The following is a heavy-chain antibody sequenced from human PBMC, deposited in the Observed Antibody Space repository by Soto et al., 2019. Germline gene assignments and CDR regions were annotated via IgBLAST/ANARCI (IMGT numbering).Heavy chain of an antibody. CDR2: IYYSGST. CDR3: AREDIVATIPYGGYYYGMDV. V-gene: IGHV4-31*03. Sequence: SETLSLTCTVSGGSSSSGGYYWSGVRQPPGKDPEWIGYIYYSGSTYYNRSLKSRVTISVDTSKNQFSLKLSSVTAADTAVYYCAREDIVATIPYGGYYYGMDVWGQGTTVTVSS. D-gene: IGHD5-12*01. CDR1: GGSSSSGGYY. J-gene: IGHJ6*02.